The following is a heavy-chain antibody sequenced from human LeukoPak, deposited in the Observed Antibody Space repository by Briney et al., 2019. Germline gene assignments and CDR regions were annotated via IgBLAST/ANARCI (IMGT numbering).Heavy chain of an antibody. CDR2: INHSGST. V-gene: IGHV4-39*01. CDR1: GGSISSGSYY. Sequence: SETLSLTCTVSGGSISSGSYYWSWIRQPPGKGLEWIGEINHSGSTNYDPSLKSRVTISVDTSKNQFSLKLSSVTAADTAVYYCARQRYDYVWGRPIDYWGQGTLVTVSS. J-gene: IGHJ4*02. CDR3: ARQRYDYVWGRPIDY. D-gene: IGHD3-16*01.